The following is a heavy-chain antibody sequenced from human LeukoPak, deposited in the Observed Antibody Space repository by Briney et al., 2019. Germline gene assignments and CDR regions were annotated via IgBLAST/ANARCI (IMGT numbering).Heavy chain of an antibody. D-gene: IGHD6-13*01. J-gene: IGHJ6*03. CDR3: ARDESSSIDGGRGYYYYYYMDV. CDR1: GGTFSSYA. Sequence: WASVKVSCKASGGTFSSYAISWVRQAPGQGLEWMGGIIPIFGTANYAQKFQGRVTITADESTSTAYMELSSLRSEDTAVYYCARDESSSIDGGRGYYYYYYMDVWGKGTTVTVSS. V-gene: IGHV1-69*13. CDR2: IIPIFGTA.